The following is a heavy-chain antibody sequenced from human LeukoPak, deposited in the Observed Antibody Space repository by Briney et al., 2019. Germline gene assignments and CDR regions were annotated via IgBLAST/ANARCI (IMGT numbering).Heavy chain of an antibody. V-gene: IGHV1-8*01. J-gene: IGHJ5*02. Sequence: GASVKVSCKASGYTCTSYDINWVRQATGQGLEWMGWMNPNSGNTGYAQKFQGRVTMTRNTSISTAYMELSSLRSEDTAVYYCARRRSGRAAAGTCWFDPWGQGTLVTVSS. CDR2: MNPNSGNT. D-gene: IGHD6-13*01. CDR1: GYTCTSYD. CDR3: ARRRSGRAAAGTCWFDP.